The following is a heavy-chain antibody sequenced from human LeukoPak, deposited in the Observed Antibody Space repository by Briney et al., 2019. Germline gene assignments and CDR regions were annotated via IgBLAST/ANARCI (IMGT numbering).Heavy chain of an antibody. D-gene: IGHD2-2*01. CDR2: IYPGDSDT. Sequence: GESLKISCKGSGYSFITYWLGWVRPMPGKGLEWMGIIYPGDSDTRYSPSFQGLVTISVDKSISTAYLQWSSLKASDTAMYYCARGQEPPAMNWFDPWGQGTLVTVSS. CDR3: ARGQEPPAMNWFDP. V-gene: IGHV5-51*01. CDR1: GYSFITYW. J-gene: IGHJ5*02.